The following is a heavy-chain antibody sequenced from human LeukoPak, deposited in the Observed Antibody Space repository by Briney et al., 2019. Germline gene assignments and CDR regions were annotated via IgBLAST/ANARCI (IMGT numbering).Heavy chain of an antibody. Sequence: ASVKDSCKASGYTFTGYHMHWVRPAPGQGLEWMGWIYPNSGGTNYAQKFQGRVTMTRDTSISTAYMELSRLRSDDTAVYYCARDLGADDYGDYESFFGWFDPWGQGTLVTVSS. CDR1: GYTFTGYH. J-gene: IGHJ5*02. CDR2: IYPNSGGT. V-gene: IGHV1-2*02. CDR3: ARDLGADDYGDYESFFGWFDP. D-gene: IGHD4-17*01.